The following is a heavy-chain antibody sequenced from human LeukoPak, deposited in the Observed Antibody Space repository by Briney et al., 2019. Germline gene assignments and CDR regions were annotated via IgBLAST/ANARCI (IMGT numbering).Heavy chain of an antibody. Sequence: GGSLRLSCAASGFTFDDYAMSWVRQAPGKGLEWVSTITDAGISTYSADSVKGRFTISRDNPKNTLYLEMNSLRPEDTALYYCAKDSQDDPLNMDVWGQGTTVTVSS. CDR2: ITDAGIST. V-gene: IGHV3-23*01. CDR1: GFTFDDYA. D-gene: IGHD2-15*01. J-gene: IGHJ6*02. CDR3: AKDSQDDPLNMDV.